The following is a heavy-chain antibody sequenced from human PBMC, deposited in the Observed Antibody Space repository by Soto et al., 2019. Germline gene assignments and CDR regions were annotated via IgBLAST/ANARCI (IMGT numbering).Heavy chain of an antibody. V-gene: IGHV3-9*01. CDR2: ISWNSGSI. CDR3: AKDMTVAMASGVAFDI. D-gene: IGHD5-18*01. J-gene: IGHJ3*02. CDR1: GFTFDDYA. Sequence: GGSLRLSCAASGFTFDDYAMQWVRQAPGRGLEWVSGISWNSGSIGNADSVKGRFTISRDNAKNSLYLQMNSLRAEDTALYYCAKDMTVAMASGVAFDIWGQGTMVTVSS.